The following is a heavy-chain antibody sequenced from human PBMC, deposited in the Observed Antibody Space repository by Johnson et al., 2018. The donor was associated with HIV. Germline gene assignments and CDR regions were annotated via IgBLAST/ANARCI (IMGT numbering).Heavy chain of an antibody. D-gene: IGHD3-22*01. V-gene: IGHV3-7*05. J-gene: IGHJ3*01. CDR3: ARDLRDSSDYPPDAFDV. CDR2: IKQDGSEK. Sequence: VQLVESGGGLVQPGGSLGLSCAASGFTFSNYWMSWVRQAPGKGLEWVASIKQDGSEKYYVDSVKGRFTISRYNAKSSLYLQVSSLIADDTAMYFCARDLRDSSDYPPDAFDVWGQGTMVTVSS. CDR1: GFTFSNYW.